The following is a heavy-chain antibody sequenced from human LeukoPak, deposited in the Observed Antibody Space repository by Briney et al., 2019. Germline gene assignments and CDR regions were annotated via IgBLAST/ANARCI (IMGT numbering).Heavy chain of an antibody. J-gene: IGHJ3*02. CDR1: GFTFSSYS. CDR2: ISSSSSYI. D-gene: IGHD5-18*01. Sequence: GGSLRLSCAASGFTFSSYSMNWVRQAPGKGLEWVSSISSSSSYIYYADSVKGRFTISRDNAKNSLYLQMNSLRAEDTAVYYCARRGYSSLDAFDIWGQGTMVTVSS. CDR3: ARRGYSSLDAFDI. V-gene: IGHV3-21*01.